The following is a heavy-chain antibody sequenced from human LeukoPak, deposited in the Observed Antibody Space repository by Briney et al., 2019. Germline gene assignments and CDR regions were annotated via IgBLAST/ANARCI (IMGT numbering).Heavy chain of an antibody. J-gene: IGHJ4*02. CDR1: GFTFSSYG. Sequence: GGSLRLSCAASGFTFSSYGMNWVRQAPGKGLEWVSCVSGSSSYTHYLDSVKGRFTISRDNAKNSLFLQMNSLRAEDTAVYYCARGPLIAAAGTWWGQGTLVTVSS. CDR2: VSGSSSYT. D-gene: IGHD6-13*01. V-gene: IGHV3-21*04. CDR3: ARGPLIAAAGTW.